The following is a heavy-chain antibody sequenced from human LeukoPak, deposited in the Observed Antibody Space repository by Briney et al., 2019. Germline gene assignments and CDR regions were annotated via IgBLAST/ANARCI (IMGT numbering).Heavy chain of an antibody. CDR2: IKQDGSEK. CDR1: VFTFSIYW. Sequence: GGSLRLSCAPSVFTFSIYWMTWVPQAPGKGREGVANIKQDGSEKYYVDSVKGRFTISRDNAKNSLYLQMNSLRDEDTALYYCGGGRDVYRSWGQGTLVNVSS. D-gene: IGHD5-24*01. V-gene: IGHV3-7*01. J-gene: IGHJ5*02. CDR3: GGGRDVYRS.